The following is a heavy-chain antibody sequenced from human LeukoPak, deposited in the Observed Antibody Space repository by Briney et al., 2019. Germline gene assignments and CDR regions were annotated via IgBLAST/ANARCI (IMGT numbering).Heavy chain of an antibody. V-gene: IGHV4-4*07. CDR2: IYTGGST. CDR1: GGSISSYY. CDR3: ARVAYSSSWPNWFDP. D-gene: IGHD6-13*01. J-gene: IGHJ5*02. Sequence: SETLSLTCTVSGGSISSYYWSWIRQPAGKGLEWIGRIYTGGSTNYNPSLKSRVTMSVDTSKNQFSLKLSSVTAADTAVYYCARVAYSSSWPNWFDPWGQGTLVTVSS.